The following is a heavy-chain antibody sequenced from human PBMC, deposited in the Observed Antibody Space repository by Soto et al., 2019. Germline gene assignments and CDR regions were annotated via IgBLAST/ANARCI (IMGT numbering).Heavy chain of an antibody. CDR2: IYPADSDT. Sequence: EVQLVQSGAEVKKSGESLKISCQGSGYSFTSYWIGWVRQMPGKGLEWMGIIYPADSDTRYSPSFQGQVTISADKSISTAYLQWSSLQASDTAMYYCARVATPGGGVHYFGYWGQGTLVTVSS. V-gene: IGHV5-51*01. D-gene: IGHD1-1*01. CDR1: GYSFTSYW. CDR3: ARVATPGGGVHYFGY. J-gene: IGHJ4*02.